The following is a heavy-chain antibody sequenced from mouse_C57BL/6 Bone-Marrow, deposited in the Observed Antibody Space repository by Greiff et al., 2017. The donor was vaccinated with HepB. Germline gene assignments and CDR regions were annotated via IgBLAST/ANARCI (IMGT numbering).Heavy chain of an antibody. Sequence: QVQLKQPGAELVKPGASVKMSCKASGYTFTSYWITWVKQRPGQGLEWIGDIYPGSGSTNYNEKFKSKATLTVDTSSSTAYMQLSSLTSEDSAVYYCARESYYGNAWFAYWRPGTLVTVSA. V-gene: IGHV1-55*01. J-gene: IGHJ3*01. CDR2: IYPGSGST. CDR1: GYTFTSYW. D-gene: IGHD2-1*01. CDR3: ARESYYGNAWFAY.